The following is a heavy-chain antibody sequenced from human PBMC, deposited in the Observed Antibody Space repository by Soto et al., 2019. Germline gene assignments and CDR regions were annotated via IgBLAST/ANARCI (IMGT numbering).Heavy chain of an antibody. CDR3: AKELHATDYGDYEFFDY. D-gene: IGHD4-17*01. CDR1: GFTFSSYG. CDR2: ISYDGSNK. Sequence: QVQLVESGGGVVQPGRSLRLSCAASGFTFSSYGMHWVRQAPGKGLEWVAVISYDGSNKYYADSVKGRFTISRDNSKNTLYLQMNSLRAEDTAVYYCAKELHATDYGDYEFFDYWGQGTLVTVSS. V-gene: IGHV3-30*18. J-gene: IGHJ4*02.